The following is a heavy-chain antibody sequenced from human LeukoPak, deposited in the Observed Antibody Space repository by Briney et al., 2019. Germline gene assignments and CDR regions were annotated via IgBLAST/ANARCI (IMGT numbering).Heavy chain of an antibody. CDR2: INPNSGDT. CDR1: GYTFTGYY. J-gene: IGHJ4*02. V-gene: IGHV1-2*02. D-gene: IGHD2-2*01. Sequence: ASVKVSCKTSGYTFTGYYTHWVRQAPGQGLEWMGWINPNSGDTNCAQKFQGRVTMTRDTSTSTVYMELSSLRSEDTAVYYCAREVPAASLDYWGQGTLVTVSS. CDR3: AREVPAASLDY.